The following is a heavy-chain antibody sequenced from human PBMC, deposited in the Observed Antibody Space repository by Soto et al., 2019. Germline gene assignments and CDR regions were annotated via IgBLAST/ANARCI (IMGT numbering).Heavy chain of an antibody. D-gene: IGHD6-25*01. CDR1: GKRSSPDW. V-gene: IGHV5-51*01. CDR3: ARLGRSERWFVP. J-gene: IGHJ5*02. CDR2: IYPGDSDT. Sequence: SPNGSGHRSGKRSSPDWVPRDRQMSGKGLEWMGIIYPGDSDTRYSPSFQGQVTISADTSTKTAYRQWSSLKASDTAQYYCARLGRSERWFVPWGQGTLVSVSA.